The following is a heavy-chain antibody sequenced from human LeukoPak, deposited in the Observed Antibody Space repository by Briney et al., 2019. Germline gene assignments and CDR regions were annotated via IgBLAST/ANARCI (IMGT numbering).Heavy chain of an antibody. CDR2: IYYSGST. V-gene: IGHV4-59*01. CDR3: ARSPSDFWSGYPYYFDY. Sequence: SETLSLTCTVSGGSISSYYWSWIRQPPGKGLEWIGYIYYSGSTNYNPSLKSRVTISVDTSKNQLSLKLSSVTAADTAVYYCARSPSDFWSGYPYYFDYWGQGTLVTVSS. J-gene: IGHJ4*02. CDR1: GGSISSYY. D-gene: IGHD3-3*01.